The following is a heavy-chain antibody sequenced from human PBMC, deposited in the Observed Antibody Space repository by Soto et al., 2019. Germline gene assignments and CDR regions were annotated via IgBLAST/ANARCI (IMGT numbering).Heavy chain of an antibody. CDR2: IYSGGST. CDR1: GLTVGSHY. CDR3: AIGGGSSGWSPMDH. D-gene: IGHD6-19*01. Sequence: EVHLVETGGGVIQPGGSLRLSCAASGLTVGSHYITWVRQAPGKELERVSYIYSGGSTFYADSVKGRFTISRDKSNNMLYLQMKSLRAEDTAVYYCAIGGGSSGWSPMDHWGQGTLVNVSS. J-gene: IGHJ4*02. V-gene: IGHV3-53*02.